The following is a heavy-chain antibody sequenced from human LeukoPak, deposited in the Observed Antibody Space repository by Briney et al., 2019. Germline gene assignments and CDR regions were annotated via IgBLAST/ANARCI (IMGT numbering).Heavy chain of an antibody. V-gene: IGHV4-39*01. J-gene: IGHJ4*02. CDR2: IYFSGST. D-gene: IGHD5-12*01. CDR1: GASTSSSNYY. Sequence: SETLSLTCTVSGASTSSSNYYWGWIRQPPGKGLEWIGSIYFSGSTYYSPSLKSRVTLSIDTSKNQFSLKLTSVTAADTAVYYCARHGGYSGYDYRFDYWGQGTLVTVSS. CDR3: ARHGGYSGYDYRFDY.